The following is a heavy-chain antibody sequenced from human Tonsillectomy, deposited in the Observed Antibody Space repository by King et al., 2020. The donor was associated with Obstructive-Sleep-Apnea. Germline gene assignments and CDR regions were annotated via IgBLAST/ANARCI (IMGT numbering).Heavy chain of an antibody. Sequence: LQLQESGPGLVKPSETLSLTCTVSGGSISSRSYYWDWIRQPPGKGLEWIGSIYYSGSTYCNSSLKSRVTISVDTSKHQFSLKLSSVTAADTAVYYCARRYGDYVLSWFDPWGQGTLVTVSS. D-gene: IGHD4-17*01. CDR2: IYYSGST. CDR1: GGSISSRSYY. V-gene: IGHV4-39*07. J-gene: IGHJ5*02. CDR3: ARRYGDYVLSWFDP.